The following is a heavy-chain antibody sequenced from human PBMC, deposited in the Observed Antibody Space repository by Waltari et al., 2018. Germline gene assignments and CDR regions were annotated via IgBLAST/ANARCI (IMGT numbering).Heavy chain of an antibody. CDR3: ARGGDGYNYSYFDY. Sequence: QVQLQQWGAGLLKPSETLSLTCAVYGGSFSGYYWSWIRQPPGKGLEWIGELNHSGSTNYDPSLKSRVTISVDTSKNQFSLKLSSVTAADTAVYYCARGGDGYNYSYFDYWGQGTLVTVSS. J-gene: IGHJ4*02. V-gene: IGHV4-34*01. D-gene: IGHD5-12*01. CDR1: GGSFSGYY. CDR2: LNHSGST.